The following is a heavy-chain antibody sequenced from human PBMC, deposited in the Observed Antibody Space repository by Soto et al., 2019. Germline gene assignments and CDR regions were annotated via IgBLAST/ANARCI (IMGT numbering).Heavy chain of an antibody. D-gene: IGHD4-17*01. V-gene: IGHV3-30-3*01. CDR2: ISYDGSNK. Sequence: QVQLVESGGGVVQPGRSLRLSCAASGFTFSSYAMHWVRQAPGKGLEWVAVISYDGSNKYYADSVKGRFTIARDNSKNTLYLQMNSLRAEDTAVYYCAREVLRISLDYWGQGTLVTVSS. CDR1: GFTFSSYA. CDR3: AREVLRISLDY. J-gene: IGHJ4*02.